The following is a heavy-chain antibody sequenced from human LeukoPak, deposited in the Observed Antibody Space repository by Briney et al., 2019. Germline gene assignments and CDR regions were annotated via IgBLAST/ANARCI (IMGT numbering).Heavy chain of an antibody. D-gene: IGHD6-13*01. V-gene: IGHV5-51*01. J-gene: IGHJ4*02. CDR3: ATHTFSSSWFLYDY. CDR2: IYPGDSQT. Sequence: GESLKISCKGSGYSFSNYWIGWVRQMPGKGLEWMGIIYPGDSQTRYSPSFQGQVTISADKSISTAYLQWSSLKASDTAMYYCATHTFSSSWFLYDYWGQGTLVTVSS. CDR1: GYSFSNYW.